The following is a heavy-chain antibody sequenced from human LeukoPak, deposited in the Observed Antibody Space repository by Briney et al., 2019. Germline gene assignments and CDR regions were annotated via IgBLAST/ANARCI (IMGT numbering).Heavy chain of an antibody. Sequence: GGSLRLSCAASGFTFSSCAMSWVRQAPQKGLEWVSAISGSGDSRYYADSVKGRFTISRDNSKNTLYLQMNSLRAEDTAVYFCAKGPSPPRMFTPFDYWGRGTLVTVSS. CDR2: ISGSGDSR. V-gene: IGHV3-23*01. CDR1: GFTFSSCA. D-gene: IGHD2-15*01. J-gene: IGHJ4*02. CDR3: AKGPSPPRMFTPFDY.